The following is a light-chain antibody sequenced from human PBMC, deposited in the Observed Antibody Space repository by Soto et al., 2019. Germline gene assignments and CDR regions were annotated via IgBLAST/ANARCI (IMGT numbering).Light chain of an antibody. Sequence: DIQMTQSPSSLSASVGDRVTITCRASQSISSLLNWYQQKPGKAPNLLIYAASSLQSGVPSRFSGSGSGTDFTLAISSLQPEDFATYYCQQSYSIPYTFGQGTKLEIK. CDR3: QQSYSIPYT. J-gene: IGKJ2*01. CDR2: AAS. V-gene: IGKV1-39*01. CDR1: QSISSL.